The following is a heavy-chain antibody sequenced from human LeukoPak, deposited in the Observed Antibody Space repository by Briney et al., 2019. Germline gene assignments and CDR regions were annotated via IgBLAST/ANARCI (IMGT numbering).Heavy chain of an antibody. D-gene: IGHD3-10*01. CDR3: AKDRWFGEFDY. V-gene: IGHV3-23*01. CDR2: ISGSGGST. CDR1: GFTFSNYG. Sequence: PGGSLRLSCAASGFTFSNYGMSWVRQAPGKGLEWVSGISGSGGSTYYADSVKGRFTISRDNSKNTLFLQMNSLRAEDTAVYYCAKDRWFGEFDYWGQGTLVTVSS. J-gene: IGHJ4*02.